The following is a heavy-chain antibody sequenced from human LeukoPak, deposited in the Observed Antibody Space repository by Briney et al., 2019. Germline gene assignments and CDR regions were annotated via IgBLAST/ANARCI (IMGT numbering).Heavy chain of an antibody. CDR3: ARGPYGDYVDAFDF. CDR2: ISDSSNKI. CDR1: GFTFNTYS. V-gene: IGHV3-48*01. D-gene: IGHD4-17*01. J-gene: IGHJ3*01. Sequence: PGGSLRLSCAASGFTFNTYSMNWVRQAPGKGLEWVSYISDSSNKIYYADSVRGRFIISRDNAKNLLYLQMNSLRADDTAMFYCARGPYGDYVDAFDFWGQGTMVTVSS.